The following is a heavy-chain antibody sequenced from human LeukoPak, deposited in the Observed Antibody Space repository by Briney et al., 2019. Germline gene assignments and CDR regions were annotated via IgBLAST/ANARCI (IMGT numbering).Heavy chain of an antibody. D-gene: IGHD3-10*01. J-gene: IGHJ4*02. CDR2: IYYSGST. Sequence: PSETLSLTCTVSGGSISSYYWSWIRQPPGKGLEWIGYIYYSGSTNYNPSLESRVTISVDTSKNQFSLKLSSVTAADTAVYYCAMTTGPEFNFDYWGQGTLVTVSS. V-gene: IGHV4-59*01. CDR1: GGSISSYY. CDR3: AMTTGPEFNFDY.